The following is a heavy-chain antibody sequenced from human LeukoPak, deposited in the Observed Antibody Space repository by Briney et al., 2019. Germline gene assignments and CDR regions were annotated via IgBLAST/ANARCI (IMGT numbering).Heavy chain of an antibody. CDR3: ATPGPAPINNWFET. Sequence: ASVKVSCKVSGHTLTELSIHWVRQAPGKGLKWMGRFDPEDGETVYAQNFRGRVTLTEDTSIDTAYMEVYILRSEDTAVYYCATPGPAPINNWFETWGQGTLVTVSS. CDR1: GHTLTELS. V-gene: IGHV1-24*01. D-gene: IGHD2-2*01. J-gene: IGHJ5*02. CDR2: FDPEDGET.